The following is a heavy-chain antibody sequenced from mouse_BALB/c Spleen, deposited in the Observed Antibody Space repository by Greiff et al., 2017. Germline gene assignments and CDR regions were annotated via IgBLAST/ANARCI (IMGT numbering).Heavy chain of an antibody. J-gene: IGHJ4*01. V-gene: IGHV5-9*03. Sequence: DVMLVESGGGLVKPGGSLKLSCAASGFTFSSYTMSWVRQTPEKRLEWVATISSGGGNTYYPDSVKGRFTISRDNAKNNLYLQMSSLRSEDTALYYCARYWGGAMDYWGQGTSDTVSS. CDR1: GFTFSSYT. CDR2: ISSGGGNT. CDR3: ARYWGGAMDY.